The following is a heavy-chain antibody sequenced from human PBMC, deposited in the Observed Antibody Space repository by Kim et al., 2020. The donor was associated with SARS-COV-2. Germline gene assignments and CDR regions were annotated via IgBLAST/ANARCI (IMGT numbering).Heavy chain of an antibody. CDR1: GFTFDDYG. D-gene: IGHD3-16*02. Sequence: GGSLRLSCAASGFTFDDYGMSWVRQVPGKGLEWVSGIDWNGRTTSYADSVNGRFTISRDNGKNSLYLQMNSLRAEDTAFYHCARVEAPTKDFVWGTYRPYWFDLWGQGTLVTVSS. CDR3: ARVEAPTKDFVWGTYRPYWFDL. V-gene: IGHV3-20*01. CDR2: IDWNGRTT. J-gene: IGHJ4*02.